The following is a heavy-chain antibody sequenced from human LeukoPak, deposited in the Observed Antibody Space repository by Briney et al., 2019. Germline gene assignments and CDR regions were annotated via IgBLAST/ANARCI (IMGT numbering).Heavy chain of an antibody. J-gene: IGHJ4*02. CDR3: AREDCSGDGCYSFDY. D-gene: IGHD2-15*01. CDR1: GGSISSYY. Sequence: PSETLSLTCTVSGGSISSYYWSWIRQPPGKGLEWIGYIYYSGSTNYNPSIKSRVTISVDTSKNQFSLKLSSVTAADTAVYYCAREDCSGDGCYSFDYWGQGTLVTVFS. V-gene: IGHV4-59*01. CDR2: IYYSGST.